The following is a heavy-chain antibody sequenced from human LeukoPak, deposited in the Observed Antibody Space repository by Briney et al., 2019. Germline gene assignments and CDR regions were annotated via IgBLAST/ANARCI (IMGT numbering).Heavy chain of an antibody. CDR1: GFSFSGYY. D-gene: IGHD2-2*01. CDR2: INHSGST. J-gene: IGHJ6*02. CDR3: ARDKYCSSTSCYEGAYYYYGMDV. V-gene: IGHV4-34*01. Sequence: SETLSLTCAVYGFSFSGYYWSWLRQPPGKGLEWIGEINHSGSTNYNPSLKSRVTISVDTSKNQFSLKLSSVTAADTAVYYCARDKYCSSTSCYEGAYYYYGMDVWGQGTTVTVSS.